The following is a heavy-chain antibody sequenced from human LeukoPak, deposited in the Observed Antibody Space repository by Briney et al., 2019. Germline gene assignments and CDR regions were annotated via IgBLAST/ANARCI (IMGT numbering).Heavy chain of an antibody. CDR3: ARDDARDFWSRYYFVY. D-gene: IGHD3-3*01. CDR2: ISYDGSDK. CDR1: GFTFSSYA. V-gene: IGHV3-30-3*01. Sequence: PGGSLRLSCAAPGFTFSSYAMHWVRQAPGKGLEWVAVISYDGSDKYYADSVKGRFTISRDNSKNTLYLQLNSLRGEDTAVYYCARDDARDFWSRYYFVYWGQGTLVTVSS. J-gene: IGHJ4*02.